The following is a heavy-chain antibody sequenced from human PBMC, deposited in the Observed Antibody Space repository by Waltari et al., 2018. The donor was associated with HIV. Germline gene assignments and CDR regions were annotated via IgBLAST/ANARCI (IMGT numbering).Heavy chain of an antibody. CDR3: ARDDYDFWSGPRRDKNYGMDV. CDR2: LYSEGGDA. V-gene: IGHV3-74*01. CDR1: GFSFSDYW. Sequence: LVQSGGGLVQPGGSLRLSCAASGFSFSDYWMHWVRQSPWKGLEWGTLLYSEGGDATYADSVKGRVTVSRDNAKNTLFLEMSRLRVEDTAVYYCARDDYDFWSGPRRDKNYGMDVWGQGTAVTVSS. D-gene: IGHD3-3*01. J-gene: IGHJ6*02.